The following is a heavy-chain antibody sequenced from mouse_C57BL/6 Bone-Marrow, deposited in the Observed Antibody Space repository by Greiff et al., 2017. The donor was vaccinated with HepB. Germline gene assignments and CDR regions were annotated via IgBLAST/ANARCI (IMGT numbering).Heavy chain of an antibody. CDR3: ARAPSLPWFAY. CDR2: ISYDGSN. V-gene: IGHV3-6*01. CDR1: GYSITSGYY. Sequence: ESGPGLVKPSQSLSLTCSVTGYSITSGYYWNWIRQFPGNNLEWMGYISYDGSNNYNPSLKNRISITRDTSKNQFFLKLHSVTTEDTATYYCARAPSLPWFAYWGQGTLVTVSA. J-gene: IGHJ3*01.